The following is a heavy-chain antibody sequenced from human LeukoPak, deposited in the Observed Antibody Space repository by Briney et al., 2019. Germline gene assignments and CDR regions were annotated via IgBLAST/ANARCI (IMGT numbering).Heavy chain of an antibody. J-gene: IGHJ6*03. CDR3: ARDYYDSSGYYYYYMDV. D-gene: IGHD3-22*01. CDR1: GFTFSSYW. Sequence: PGGSLRLSCAASGFTFSSYWMHWVRQAPGKGLVWVSRINSDGSSTSYADSVKGRFTISRDNAENTLYLQMNSLRAEDTAVYYCARDYYDSSGYYYYYMDVWGKGTTVTVSS. CDR2: INSDGSST. V-gene: IGHV3-74*01.